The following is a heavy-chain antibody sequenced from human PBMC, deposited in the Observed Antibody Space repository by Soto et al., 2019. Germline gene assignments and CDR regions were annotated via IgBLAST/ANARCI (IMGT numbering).Heavy chain of an antibody. CDR1: GGSIYRSGYY. J-gene: IGHJ4*02. Sequence: QVQLQESGPGLVKPSETLSLTCTVSGGSIYRSGYYWGWIRQPPGRGLEWIGNIDYNGVTYSNPYLPSRVTISRDTSKNQFPLKLTSVTAADTALYYCGKVLVGATGHTDSDSWGPGTLVAVSS. CDR3: GKVLVGATGHTDSDS. V-gene: IGHV4-39*01. D-gene: IGHD2-15*01. CDR2: IDYNGVT.